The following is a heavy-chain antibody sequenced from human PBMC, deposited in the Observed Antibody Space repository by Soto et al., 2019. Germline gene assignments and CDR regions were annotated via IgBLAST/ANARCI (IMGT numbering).Heavy chain of an antibody. D-gene: IGHD6-13*01. Sequence: SETLSLTCTVSGGSISSYYWSWIRQPAGKGLEWIGRIYTSGSTNYNPSLKSRVTMSVDTSKNQFSLKLSSVTAADTAMYYCARVRWAAAGDEDWFDPWGQGTLVTSPQ. CDR2: IYTSGST. CDR1: GGSISSYY. CDR3: ARVRWAAAGDEDWFDP. J-gene: IGHJ5*02. V-gene: IGHV4-4*07.